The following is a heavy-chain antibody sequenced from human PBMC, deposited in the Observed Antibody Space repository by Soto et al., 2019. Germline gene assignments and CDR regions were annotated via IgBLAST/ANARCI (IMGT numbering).Heavy chain of an antibody. J-gene: IGHJ5*02. Sequence: GGSLRLSCAASGFAVSSNYMSWVRQAPGKGLEWVSVIYSGGSTYYADSVKGRFTISRDNSKNTLYLQMNSLRAEDTAMYYCAREPGRLVSDTWGQEPPVTVPS. V-gene: IGHV3-53*01. CDR2: IYSGGST. D-gene: IGHD1-26*01. CDR3: AREPGRLVSDT. CDR1: GFAVSSNY.